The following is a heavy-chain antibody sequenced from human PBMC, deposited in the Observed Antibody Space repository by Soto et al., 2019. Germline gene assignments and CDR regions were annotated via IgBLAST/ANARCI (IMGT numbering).Heavy chain of an antibody. J-gene: IGHJ4*02. Sequence: QVQLQESGPGLVKPSQTLSLTCTVSGGSISSGGYYWSWIRQHPGKGLEWIGYIYYSGSTYYNPSLKSRVTLSVDTSKNQFSLKLSSVTAADTAVYYCAREHITPLMWLGGLDYWGQGTLVTVSS. D-gene: IGHD3-10*01. V-gene: IGHV4-31*03. CDR1: GGSISSGGYY. CDR2: IYYSGST. CDR3: AREHITPLMWLGGLDY.